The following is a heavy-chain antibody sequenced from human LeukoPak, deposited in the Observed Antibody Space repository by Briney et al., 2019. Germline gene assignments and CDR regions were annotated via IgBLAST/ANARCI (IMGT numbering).Heavy chain of an antibody. D-gene: IGHD3-22*01. Sequence: SETQSLTCTVSGGSISSGDYYWSWIRQPPGKGLEWIAYMYYSGSTYYNPSLKSRVTMSADTSKNQLSLKLSSVTAADTAVYYCARPYYYDSRIDPWGQGILVTVSS. CDR1: GGSISSGDYY. CDR2: MYYSGST. V-gene: IGHV4-30-4*01. J-gene: IGHJ5*02. CDR3: ARPYYYDSRIDP.